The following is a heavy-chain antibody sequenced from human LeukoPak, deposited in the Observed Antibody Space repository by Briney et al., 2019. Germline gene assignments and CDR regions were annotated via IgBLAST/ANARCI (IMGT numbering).Heavy chain of an antibody. V-gene: IGHV4-59*12. Sequence: SETLSLTCTVSGGSIRSYYWSWIRQPPGKGLEWIGYIYYSGSTNYNPSLKSRVTISIDTSKNQFSLKLSSVTAADTAVYYCARENAYCGGDCYPTDYFYYMDVWGKGTTVTVSS. CDR2: IYYSGST. CDR3: ARENAYCGGDCYPTDYFYYMDV. J-gene: IGHJ6*03. CDR1: GGSIRSYY. D-gene: IGHD2-21*01.